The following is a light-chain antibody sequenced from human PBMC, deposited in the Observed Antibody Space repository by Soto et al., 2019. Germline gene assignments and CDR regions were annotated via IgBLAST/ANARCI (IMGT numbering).Light chain of an antibody. J-gene: IGKJ2*01. CDR2: GAS. CDR3: QQYHNWPPQYT. Sequence: EIVMTQSPASLSVSPGDGATLSCRASQSVASNVAWYQQKPGQGPRLLIHGASTRAVGVQARFSGSGSGTDLTLTISSLQSEDFAVYDCQQYHNWPPQYTFGQGTKLQIK. V-gene: IGKV3-15*01. CDR1: QSVASN.